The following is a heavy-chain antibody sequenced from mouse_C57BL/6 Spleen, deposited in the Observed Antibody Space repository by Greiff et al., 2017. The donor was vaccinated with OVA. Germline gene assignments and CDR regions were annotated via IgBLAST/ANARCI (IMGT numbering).Heavy chain of an antibody. J-gene: IGHJ3*01. CDR1: GYTFTSYW. Sequence: QVQLQQSGAELVRPGSSVKLSCKASGYTFTSYWMDWVKQRPGQGLEWIGNIYPSDSENHYNQKFKDKATLTVDKSYSTAYMQLSSLTSEDSAVYYWASGYSNYRFAYWGQGTLVTVSA. V-gene: IGHV1-61*01. D-gene: IGHD2-5*01. CDR3: ASGYSNYRFAY. CDR2: IYPSDSEN.